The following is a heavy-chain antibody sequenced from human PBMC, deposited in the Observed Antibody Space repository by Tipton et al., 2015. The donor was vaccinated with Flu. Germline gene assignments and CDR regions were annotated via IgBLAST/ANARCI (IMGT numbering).Heavy chain of an antibody. CDR3: ARLRANYYDSSGYSDY. J-gene: IGHJ4*02. Sequence: TLSLTCSVSGGSITNYYWGWIRQPPGKGLEWIGSIYYSGSTYYNPSLKSRVTISVDTSKNQFSLKLSSVTAADTAVYYCARLRANYYDSSGYSDYWGQGTLVTVSS. CDR2: IYYSGST. V-gene: IGHV4-39*07. D-gene: IGHD3-22*01. CDR1: GGSITNYY.